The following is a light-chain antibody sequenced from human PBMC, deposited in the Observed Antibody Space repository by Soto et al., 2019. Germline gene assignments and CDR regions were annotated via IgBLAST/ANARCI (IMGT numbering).Light chain of an antibody. CDR1: RSISDW. CDR2: DAS. CDR3: LQYSSHSWT. J-gene: IGKJ1*01. Sequence: DIRMTQSPSSLSPSVGDRVTITCRASRSISDWLAWYQQKPGKAAELLIFDASNLKSGVSSRFSGSGSGTEFTLTISRLQPDDVATYYCLQYSSHSWTFGQGTKVDIK. V-gene: IGKV1-5*01.